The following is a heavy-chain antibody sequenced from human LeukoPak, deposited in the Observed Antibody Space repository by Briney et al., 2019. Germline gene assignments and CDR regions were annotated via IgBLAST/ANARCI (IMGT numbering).Heavy chain of an antibody. CDR2: IYYSGST. J-gene: IGHJ3*02. CDR1: GGSISSSSYY. Sequence: PSETLSLTCTVSGGSISSSSYYWGWIRQPPGKGLEWIGSIYYSGSTYYNPSLKSRVTISVDTSKNQFSLKLSSVTAADTAVYYCARATGYSSSWYIPMGAFDIWGQGTMVTVSS. D-gene: IGHD6-13*01. V-gene: IGHV4-39*07. CDR3: ARATGYSSSWYIPMGAFDI.